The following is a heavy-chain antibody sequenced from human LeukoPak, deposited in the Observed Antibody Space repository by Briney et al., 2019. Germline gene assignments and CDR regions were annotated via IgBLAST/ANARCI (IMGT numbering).Heavy chain of an antibody. Sequence: GGSLRLSCAASGFSFSSYTMNWVRQAPGKGLEWVSSTSSSSSYIFFADSVKGRSTISRDNAKNSLYLQMNSLRAEDTALYYCARDVGDGMDVWGQGTTVTVSS. CDR1: GFSFSSYT. V-gene: IGHV3-21*01. CDR3: ARDVGDGMDV. CDR2: TSSSSSYI. J-gene: IGHJ6*02.